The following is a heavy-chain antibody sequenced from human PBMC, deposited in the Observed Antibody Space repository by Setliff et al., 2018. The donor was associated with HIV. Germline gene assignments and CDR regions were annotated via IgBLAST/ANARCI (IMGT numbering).Heavy chain of an antibody. CDR2: MNPNSGNT. Sequence: EASVKVSCKASGYTFTSYDINWVRQATGQGLEWMGWMNPNSGNTGYAQKFQGRVTMTRNTSISTAYMELSSLRSEDTAVYYCARALPYDSSGYYFVGWFDPWGQGTLVTVSS. J-gene: IGHJ5*02. V-gene: IGHV1-8*02. CDR3: ARALPYDSSGYYFVGWFDP. CDR1: GYTFTSYD. D-gene: IGHD3-22*01.